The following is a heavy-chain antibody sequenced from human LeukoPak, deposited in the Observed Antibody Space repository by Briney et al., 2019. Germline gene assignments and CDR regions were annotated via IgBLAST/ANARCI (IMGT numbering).Heavy chain of an antibody. Sequence: SVKVSCKASGGSFSSYAISWVRQAPGQGLELMGGIIPIVGTANYAQKVQGRVTCTADDSTSTAYMELSSLRSEDTAVYYCASSSGSWYYFDYWGQGTLVTVSS. D-gene: IGHD6-13*01. V-gene: IGHV1-69*13. CDR3: ASSSGSWYYFDY. CDR1: GGSFSSYA. J-gene: IGHJ4*02. CDR2: IIPIVGTA.